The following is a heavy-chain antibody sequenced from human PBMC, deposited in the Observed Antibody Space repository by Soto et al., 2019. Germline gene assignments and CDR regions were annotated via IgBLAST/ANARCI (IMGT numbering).Heavy chain of an antibody. CDR1: GGTFSSFA. CDR3: ALGNAMDV. J-gene: IGHJ6*02. CDR2: IMPIVGSP. D-gene: IGHD7-27*01. Sequence: QVQLVQSGAEVKRPGSSVKVSCKASGGTFSSFAINWVRQAPGQGLEWMGGIMPIVGSPNYAQKFQGRVTITADESTSAAYMQLGGLRSDDTAVYYCALGNAMDVWGQGTTVTGSS. V-gene: IGHV1-69*12.